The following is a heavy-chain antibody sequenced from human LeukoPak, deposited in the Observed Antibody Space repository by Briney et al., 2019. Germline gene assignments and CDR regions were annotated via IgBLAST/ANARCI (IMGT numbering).Heavy chain of an antibody. V-gene: IGHV1-69*04. Sequence: ASVKVSCKASGGTFSSYAISWVRQAPGQGLEWMGRIIPILGIANYAQKFQGRVTITADKSTSTAYMELSSLRSEDTAVYYCASGDSSGYVDYWAREPWSPSPQ. CDR2: IIPILGIA. CDR3: ASGDSSGYVDY. CDR1: GGTFSSYA. J-gene: IGHJ4*02. D-gene: IGHD3-22*01.